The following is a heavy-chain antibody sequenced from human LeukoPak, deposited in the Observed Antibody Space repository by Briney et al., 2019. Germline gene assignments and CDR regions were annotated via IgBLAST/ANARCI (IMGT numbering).Heavy chain of an antibody. D-gene: IGHD3-22*01. J-gene: IGHJ4*02. CDR2: ISGSGGST. V-gene: IGHV3-23*01. Sequence: GGSLRLSCAASGFTFSSYDMSWVRQAPGKGLEWLSGISGSGGSTHYADSVKGRFTISRDNSKNTLYLQMNSLRAEDTAVYYCAKEFYYDSSGTFDHWGQGTLVTVSS. CDR1: GFTFSSYD. CDR3: AKEFYYDSSGTFDH.